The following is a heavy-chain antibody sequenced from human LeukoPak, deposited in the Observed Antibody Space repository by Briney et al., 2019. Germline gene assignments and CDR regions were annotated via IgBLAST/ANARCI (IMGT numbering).Heavy chain of an antibody. D-gene: IGHD6-13*01. CDR1: GGSFSGYY. CDR2: INHSGST. J-gene: IGHJ4*02. Sequence: PSETLSLTCAVYGGSFSGYYWSWIRQPPGKGLEWIGEINHSGSTNYNPSLKSRVTISVDTSKNQFSLKLSSVTAADTAVYYCARESDSSSWYDDFGWGQRTLVTVSS. V-gene: IGHV4-34*01. CDR3: ARESDSSSWYDDFG.